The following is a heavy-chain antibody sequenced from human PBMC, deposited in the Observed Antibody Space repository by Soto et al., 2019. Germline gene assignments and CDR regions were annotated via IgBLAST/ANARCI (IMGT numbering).Heavy chain of an antibody. J-gene: IGHJ5*02. D-gene: IGHD2-2*01. CDR3: ARDTLGYCSSISCLGGWFDP. Sequence: PSETLSLTCTVSGGSISSGGYYWSWIRQHPGKGLEGIGYIDYSGSTYDNPSLKRRVTISVDTSKNQFSLKLRSVTAADTAVYYCARDTLGYCSSISCLGGWFDPWGQGTLVTVSS. CDR1: GGSISSGGYY. CDR2: IDYSGST. V-gene: IGHV4-31*03.